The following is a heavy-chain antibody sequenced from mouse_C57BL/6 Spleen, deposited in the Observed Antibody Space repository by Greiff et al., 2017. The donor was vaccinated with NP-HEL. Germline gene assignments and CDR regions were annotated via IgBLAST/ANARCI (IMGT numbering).Heavy chain of an antibody. CDR1: GYTFTSYW. V-gene: IGHV1-55*01. Sequence: QVHVKQPGAELVKPGASVKMSCKASGYTFTSYWITWVKQRPGQGLEWIGDIYPGSGSTNYNEKFKSKATLTVDTSSSTAYMQLSSLTSEDSAVYYCARTPFITTVVAHWYFDVWGTGTTVTVSS. CDR3: ARTPFITTVVAHWYFDV. D-gene: IGHD1-1*01. CDR2: IYPGSGST. J-gene: IGHJ1*03.